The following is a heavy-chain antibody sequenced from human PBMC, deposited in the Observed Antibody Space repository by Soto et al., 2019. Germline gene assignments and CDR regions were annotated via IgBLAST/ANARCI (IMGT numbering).Heavy chain of an antibody. CDR3: GPSLWFGTQVEL. J-gene: IGHJ5*02. D-gene: IGHD3-10*01. CDR2: ISRSGTT. V-gene: IGHV4-34*01. Sequence: QVQLQQWGAGLLKPSETLSLSCAVYGGYFNDNYYTWFRQPPGKGLEWIGEISRSGTTKYIPSLKSRASISIDTSKTPVYPKVNSVPAADTAVYYCGPSLWFGTQVELWGQGALVTVSS. CDR1: GGYFNDNY.